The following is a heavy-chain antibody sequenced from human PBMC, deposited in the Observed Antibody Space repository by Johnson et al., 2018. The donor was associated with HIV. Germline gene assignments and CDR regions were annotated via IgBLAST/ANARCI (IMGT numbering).Heavy chain of an antibody. CDR1: GFTFNSYW. J-gene: IGHJ3*02. D-gene: IGHD1-26*01. CDR2: IKQDGSEK. V-gene: IGHV3-7*03. CDR3: AKDFSGSYGGAGAFDI. Sequence: VQLVESGGGVVQPGGSLRLSCAASGFTFNSYWMSWVRQAPGKGLEWVANIKQDGSEKYYEDSVKGRFTISRDNAKNSLYLQMNSLRAEDTALYYCAKDFSGSYGGAGAFDIWGQGTMVTVSS.